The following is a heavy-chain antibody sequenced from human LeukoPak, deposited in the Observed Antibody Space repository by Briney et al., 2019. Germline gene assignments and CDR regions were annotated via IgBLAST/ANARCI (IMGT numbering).Heavy chain of an antibody. J-gene: IGHJ4*02. Sequence: PGASVKVSCKASGYTFTSYDINWVRQATGQGLEWMGRMNPNSGNTGYARKFQGRVTMTRNTSISTAYMELSSLRTEDTAVYYCARAKREVITTTYYFDYWGQGTLVTVSS. V-gene: IGHV1-8*01. CDR2: MNPNSGNT. CDR3: ARAKREVITTTYYFDY. D-gene: IGHD3-22*01. CDR1: GYTFTSYD.